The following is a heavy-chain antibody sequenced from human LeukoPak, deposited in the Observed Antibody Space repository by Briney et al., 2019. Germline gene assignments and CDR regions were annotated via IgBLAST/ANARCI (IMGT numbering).Heavy chain of an antibody. CDR3: ARDHPYSSGWHGRVEAFDV. CDR2: INPNSGGT. CDR1: GFIFTGYY. J-gene: IGHJ3*01. V-gene: IGHV1-2*02. D-gene: IGHD6-19*01. Sequence: ASVKVSCKASGFIFTGYYMHWVRQAPGQGLEWMGWINPNSGGTKYAQKFQGRVTMTRDTSITTAYMDLSRLRSDDTAVYYCARDHPYSSGWHGRVEAFDVWGQGTTVTVSS.